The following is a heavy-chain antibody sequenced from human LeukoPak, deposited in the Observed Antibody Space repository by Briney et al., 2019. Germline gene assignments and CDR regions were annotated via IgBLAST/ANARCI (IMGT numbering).Heavy chain of an antibody. V-gene: IGHV3-74*01. D-gene: IGHD1-7*01. CDR2: IKSDGSST. Sequence: GGSLRLSCAASGFTFSSYWMHWVRQAPGKGLVWVSRIKSDGSSTSYAGSVKGRFTISRDNAKNSLYLQMNSLRAEDTAVYYCARLSHNWNYIYYYGMDVWGQGTTVTVSS. CDR1: GFTFSSYW. J-gene: IGHJ6*02. CDR3: ARLSHNWNYIYYYGMDV.